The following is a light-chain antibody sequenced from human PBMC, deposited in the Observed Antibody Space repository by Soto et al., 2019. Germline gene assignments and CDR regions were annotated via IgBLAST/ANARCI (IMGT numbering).Light chain of an antibody. Sequence: EIVLTQSPATLSLSPGERATLSCGASQSLSSSYLAWYQQKPGLAPRLLIYDASSRATGIPDRFSGSGSGTDFTLTISRLEPEDVAVYYCQQYGSSPLTFGGGPKVEIK. CDR1: QSLSSSY. J-gene: IGKJ4*01. CDR2: DAS. CDR3: QQYGSSPLT. V-gene: IGKV3D-20*01.